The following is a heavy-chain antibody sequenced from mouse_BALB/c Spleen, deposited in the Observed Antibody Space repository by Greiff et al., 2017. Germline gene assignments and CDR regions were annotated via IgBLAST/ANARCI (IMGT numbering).Heavy chain of an antibody. CDR2: IDPENGNT. D-gene: IGHD1-2*01. Sequence: VQLQQSGAELVKPGASVKLSCTASGFNIKDTYMHWVKQRPEQGLEWIGWIDPENGNTIYDPKFQGKASITADTSSNTAYLQLSSLTSEDTAVYYCARGTTADYWGQGTTLTVSS. V-gene: IGHV14-3*02. CDR1: GFNIKDTY. J-gene: IGHJ2*01. CDR3: ARGTTADY.